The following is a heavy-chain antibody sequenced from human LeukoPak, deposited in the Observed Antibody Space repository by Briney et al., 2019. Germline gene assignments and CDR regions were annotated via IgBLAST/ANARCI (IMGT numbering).Heavy chain of an antibody. CDR1: GYTFTGYY. D-gene: IGHD3-22*01. V-gene: IGHV1-2*02. CDR3: ARYYDSSGYYYGGNYFDY. J-gene: IGHJ4*02. Sequence: ASVKVSCKASGYTFTGYYMHWVRQAPGQGLEWMGWINPNSGGTNYAQKFLGRVTMTRDTSISTTYMELSRLRSDDTAVYYCARYYDSSGYYYGGNYFDYWGQGTLVTVSS. CDR2: INPNSGGT.